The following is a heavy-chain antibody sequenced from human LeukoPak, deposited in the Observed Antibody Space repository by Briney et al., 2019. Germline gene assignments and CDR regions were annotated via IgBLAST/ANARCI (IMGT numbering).Heavy chain of an antibody. CDR1: GHTHTRYY. V-gene: IGHV1-2*02. CDR3: APRIGAPNYFDN. J-gene: IGHJ4*02. Sequence: ASVKVSCKAFGHTHTRYYLHRLRQAPGQGLEWVAWINPNTGGPNYAQKFQGRVTTTTDTSINTAYMELSRLTSDDSAVHYCAPRIGAPNYFDNWGQGTLVTVSS. D-gene: IGHD3-16*01. CDR2: INPNTGGP.